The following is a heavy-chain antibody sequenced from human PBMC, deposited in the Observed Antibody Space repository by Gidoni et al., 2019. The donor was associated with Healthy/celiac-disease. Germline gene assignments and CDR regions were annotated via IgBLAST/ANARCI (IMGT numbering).Heavy chain of an antibody. CDR1: GGSIISGSYY. J-gene: IGHJ4*02. CDR2: IDTSGRT. V-gene: IGHV4-61*02. D-gene: IGHD2-21*01. CDR3: ARDVIALGKMRPFDY. Sequence: QVQLQESGPGLVKPSPTLSLTCTVSGGSIISGSYYWSWIRQPAGKGLEWLGRIDTSGRTNYKPSLKSRVTISVDTSKNQFSLKMSSVNAADTDVYYCARDVIALGKMRPFDYWGQGTLVTVSA.